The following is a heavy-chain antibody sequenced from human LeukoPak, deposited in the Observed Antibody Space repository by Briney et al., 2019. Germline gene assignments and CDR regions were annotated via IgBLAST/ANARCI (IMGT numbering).Heavy chain of an antibody. D-gene: IGHD2-2*01. CDR2: IYHSGST. CDR3: ARVESTRAIDY. CDR1: GGSISSGGYY. V-gene: IGHV4-30-2*01. Sequence: PSQTLSLTCTVSGGSISSGGYYWSWIRQPPGKGLEWIGYIYHSGSTYYNPSLKSRVTISVDRSKNQFSLKLSSVTAADTAVYYCARVESTRAIDYWGQGTLVTVSS. J-gene: IGHJ4*02.